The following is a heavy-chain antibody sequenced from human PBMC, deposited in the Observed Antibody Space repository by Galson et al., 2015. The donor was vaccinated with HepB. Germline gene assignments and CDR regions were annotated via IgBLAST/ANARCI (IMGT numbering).Heavy chain of an antibody. CDR2: ISGNGGST. CDR1: GFTFSTYA. CDR3: ATHGSGSYRI. V-gene: IGHV3-23*01. J-gene: IGHJ3*02. D-gene: IGHD3-10*01. Sequence: SLRLSCAASGFTFSTYAMTWARQAPGKGLEWVSVISGNGGSTYYADSVKGRFTISRDNSKNTLYLQMNSLRAEDTAVYYCATHGSGSYRIWGQGTMVTVSS.